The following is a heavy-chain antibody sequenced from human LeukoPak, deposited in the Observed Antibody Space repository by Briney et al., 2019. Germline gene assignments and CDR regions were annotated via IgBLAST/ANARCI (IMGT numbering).Heavy chain of an antibody. Sequence: SETLSLTCTVSGGSISSYYWSWIRQPPGKGLEWIGYIYYSGSTNYNPSLKSRVTISVDTSKNQFSLKLSSVTAADTAVYYCARNGYSSSWSHYFDYWSQGTLVTVSS. CDR3: ARNGYSSSWSHYFDY. CDR2: IYYSGST. V-gene: IGHV4-59*08. CDR1: GGSISSYY. J-gene: IGHJ4*02. D-gene: IGHD6-13*01.